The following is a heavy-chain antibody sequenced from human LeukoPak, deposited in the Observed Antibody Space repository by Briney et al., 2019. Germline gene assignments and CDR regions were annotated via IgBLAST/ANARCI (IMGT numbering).Heavy chain of an antibody. V-gene: IGHV4-39*01. CDR2: IYYSGST. D-gene: IGHD5-24*01. CDR3: ARHVRDGYNSIVPFDY. J-gene: IGHJ4*02. Sequence: SETLSLTCTVSVGSISSSSYYWGWIRQPPGKGLEWIGSIYYSGSTYYNPSLKSRVTISVDTSKNHFSLKLSSVTAADTAVYYCARHVRDGYNSIVPFDYWGQGTLVTVSS. CDR1: VGSISSSSYY.